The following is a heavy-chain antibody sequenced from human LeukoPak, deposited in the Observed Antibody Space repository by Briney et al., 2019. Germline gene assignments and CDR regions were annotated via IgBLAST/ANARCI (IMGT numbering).Heavy chain of an antibody. D-gene: IGHD6-13*01. V-gene: IGHV3-11*01. Sequence: GGSLRLSCAASGFTFSDYYMSWIRQAPGKGLEWVSYISSSGSTIYYADSVKGRFTISRDNAKNSLYLQMNSLRAEDTAGYYCARDQDKYSSSPLDYWGQGTLVTVSS. CDR3: ARDQDKYSSSPLDY. CDR2: ISSSGSTI. CDR1: GFTFSDYY. J-gene: IGHJ4*02.